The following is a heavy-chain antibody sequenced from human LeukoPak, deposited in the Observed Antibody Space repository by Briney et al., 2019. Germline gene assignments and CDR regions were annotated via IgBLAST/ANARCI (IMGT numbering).Heavy chain of an antibody. CDR3: ARGPPMSYCGGDCDNYYYYYMDV. Sequence: ASVKVSCKASGYTFTSYDINWVRQATGQGLEWMGWMNPNSGNTGYAQKFQGRVTMTRNTSISTAYMELSSLRSEDTAVYYCARGPPMSYCGGDCDNYYYYYMDVRGKGTTVTVSS. V-gene: IGHV1-8*01. CDR1: GYTFTSYD. J-gene: IGHJ6*03. D-gene: IGHD2-21*02. CDR2: MNPNSGNT.